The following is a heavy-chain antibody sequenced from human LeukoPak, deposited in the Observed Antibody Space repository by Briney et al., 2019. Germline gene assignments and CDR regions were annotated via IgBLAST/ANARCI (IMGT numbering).Heavy chain of an antibody. D-gene: IGHD3-9*01. V-gene: IGHV4-39*01. CDR3: ARLTKGRYFDYIFAF. CDR1: GVSVSDPLSY. Sequence: PETLSLTCTVSGVSVSDPLSYWGWVRQPPGKGLEWLAEINFIGRTSYNSSLNSRVTMSVDTSKNQFSLKMTSLTAADTAVYFCARLTKGRYFDYIFAFWGQGILVTVSS. CDR2: INFIGRT. J-gene: IGHJ4*02.